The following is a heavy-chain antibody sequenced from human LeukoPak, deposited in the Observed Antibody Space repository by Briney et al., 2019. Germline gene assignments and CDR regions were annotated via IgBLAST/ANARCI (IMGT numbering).Heavy chain of an antibody. CDR3: ARTTEGYAGGPGYSYYYYMDV. Sequence: SETLSLTCSVSGGSITYNYWSWIRQPAGEKLEWIGRIYTSGSTHYNPSLKSRVTISVDTSKNQVSLKLRSVTAADTAVYYCARTTEGYAGGPGYSYYYYMDVWGKGTTVTISS. CDR2: IYTSGST. V-gene: IGHV4-4*07. CDR1: GGSITYNY. J-gene: IGHJ6*03. D-gene: IGHD5-12*01.